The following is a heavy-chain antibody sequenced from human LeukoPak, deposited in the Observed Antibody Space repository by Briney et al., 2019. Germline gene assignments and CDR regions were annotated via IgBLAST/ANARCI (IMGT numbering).Heavy chain of an antibody. V-gene: IGHV1-69*06. CDR1: GGTFSSYA. D-gene: IGHD2-2*01. Sequence: SVKVSRKASGGTFSSYAISWVQQAPGQGLEWMGGIIPIFGTANYAQKFQGRVTITADKSTSTAYMELSSLRSEDTAVYYCASLYCSSTSCYRAFDIWGQGTMVTVSS. J-gene: IGHJ3*02. CDR3: ASLYCSSTSCYRAFDI. CDR2: IIPIFGTA.